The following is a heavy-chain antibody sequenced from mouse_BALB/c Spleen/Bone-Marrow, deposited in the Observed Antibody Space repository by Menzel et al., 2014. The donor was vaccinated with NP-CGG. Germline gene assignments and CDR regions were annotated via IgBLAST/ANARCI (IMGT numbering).Heavy chain of an antibody. CDR2: INPSTGYT. Sequence: VQLQESGAELAKPGASVKMSCKASGYTFTSYWMHWVKQRPGQGLEWIGYINPSTGYTEYNQKFKDKATLTADKSSSTAYMQLSGLTSEDSAVYCCARWGDDGTFDYWGQGTTLTVSS. J-gene: IGHJ2*01. CDR1: GYTFTSYW. CDR3: ARWGDDGTFDY. D-gene: IGHD2-12*01. V-gene: IGHV1-7*01.